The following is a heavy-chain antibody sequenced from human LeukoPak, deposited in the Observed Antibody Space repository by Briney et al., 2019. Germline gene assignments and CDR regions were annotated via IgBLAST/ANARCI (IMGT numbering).Heavy chain of an antibody. Sequence: PGGSLRLSCAASGFTFSSYEMNWVRQAPGKGLEWVSYISSSGSTIYYADSVKGRFTISRDNAKNSLYLQMNSLRAEDTAVYYCARERESSGWYPWSYYYMDVWGKGTTVTVSS. D-gene: IGHD6-19*01. V-gene: IGHV3-48*03. CDR2: ISSSGSTI. CDR3: ARERESSGWYPWSYYYMDV. J-gene: IGHJ6*03. CDR1: GFTFSSYE.